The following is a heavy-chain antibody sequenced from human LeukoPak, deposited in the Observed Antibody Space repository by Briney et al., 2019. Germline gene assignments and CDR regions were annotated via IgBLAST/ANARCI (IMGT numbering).Heavy chain of an antibody. V-gene: IGHV1-58*01. D-gene: IGHD3-22*01. CDR1: GFTFTSSA. CDR3: AADYYYDSSGFHFDY. J-gene: IGHJ4*02. CDR2: IVVGSGNT. Sequence: PVKVSCKASGFTFTSSAVQWVRQARGQRLEWIGWIVVGSGNTNYAQKFQERVTITRDMSTSTAYMELSSLRSEDTAVYYCAADYYYDSSGFHFDYWGQGTLVTVSS.